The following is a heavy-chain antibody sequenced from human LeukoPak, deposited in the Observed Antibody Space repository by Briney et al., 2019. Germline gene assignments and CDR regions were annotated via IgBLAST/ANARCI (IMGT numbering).Heavy chain of an antibody. J-gene: IGHJ6*03. D-gene: IGHD3-16*02. Sequence: GGSLRLSCAASGFIFSSYSMNWVRQAPGKGLEWVSYISSSSSTIYYADSVKGRFTISRDNAKNSLYLQMNSLRAEDTAVYYCARLTSLGELSLTGQYYYYYMDVWGKGTTVTVSS. V-gene: IGHV3-48*01. CDR1: GFIFSSYS. CDR3: ARLTSLGELSLTGQYYYYYMDV. CDR2: ISSSSSTI.